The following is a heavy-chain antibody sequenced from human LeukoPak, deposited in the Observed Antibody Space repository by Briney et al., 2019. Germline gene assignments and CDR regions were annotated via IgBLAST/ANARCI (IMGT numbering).Heavy chain of an antibody. J-gene: IGHJ6*02. D-gene: IGHD2-2*01. CDR3: VRDLRTSTYGMDV. CDR1: AGSVSNGNYY. CDR2: IYYTGTT. V-gene: IGHV4-61*01. Sequence: SETLSLTCTVSAGSVSNGNYYWSWLRQPPGKALEWIGYIYYTGTTYYIPSLEGRVTISVDTSKNQFSVKLNSVTAADTAVYYCVRDLRTSTYGMDVWGQGTTVTVSS.